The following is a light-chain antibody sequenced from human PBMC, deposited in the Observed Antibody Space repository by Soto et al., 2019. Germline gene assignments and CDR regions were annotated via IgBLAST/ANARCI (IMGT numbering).Light chain of an antibody. CDR2: AAS. Sequence: DIQMTQSPSSLSASIGDRANITCRASQSIDNYVNWYQQKPGKAPKVLIYAASSLQSGVPSRFSGTGSGTDFTLNISSLQPEDFATYYCQQSYSTPRTFGPGTKVDLK. V-gene: IGKV1-39*01. J-gene: IGKJ3*01. CDR3: QQSYSTPRT. CDR1: QSIDNY.